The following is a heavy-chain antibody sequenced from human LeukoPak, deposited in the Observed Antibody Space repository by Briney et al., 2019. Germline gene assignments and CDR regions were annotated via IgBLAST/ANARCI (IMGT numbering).Heavy chain of an antibody. J-gene: IGHJ4*02. D-gene: IGHD1-26*01. CDR2: IYYSGST. CDR3: ARWGEGVGATTN. Sequence: SETLSLTCTVSGGSISSSSYYWGWIRQPPGKGLEWIGSIYYSGSTYYNPSLKSRVTISVDTSKNQFSLKLSSVTAADTAVYYCARWGEGVGATTNWGQGTLVTVSS. CDR1: GGSISSSSYY. V-gene: IGHV4-39*01.